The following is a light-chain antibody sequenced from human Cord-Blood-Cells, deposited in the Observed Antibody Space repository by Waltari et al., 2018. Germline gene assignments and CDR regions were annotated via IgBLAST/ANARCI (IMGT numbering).Light chain of an antibody. V-gene: IGLV2-11*01. CDR3: CSYAGSFHVV. CDR2: EVS. J-gene: IGLJ2*01. Sequence: QSALTQPRQVSGSPGQSVTISCTGTSRDVGGYNSVYWYQQHTGKAPKLMIYEVSNRPSGVPDRFSGSKSGNTASLTISGLQAEDEADYYCCSYAGSFHVVFGGGTKLTVL. CDR1: SRDVGGYNS.